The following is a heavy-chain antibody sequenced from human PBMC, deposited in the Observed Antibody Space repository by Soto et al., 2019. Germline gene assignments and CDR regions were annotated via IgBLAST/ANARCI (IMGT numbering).Heavy chain of an antibody. CDR3: AKDQVSSGWYKWSWFDP. CDR2: ISYDGSNE. CDR1: GFTFSTYG. Sequence: QVQLMESGGGVVQPGRSLRLSCAASGFTFSTYGMHWVRQAPGKGLEWVALISYDGSNEEYADSVRGRFSISRDNSKNTLYLQMNSLRAEDTAVYYCAKDQVSSGWYKWSWFDPWGQGTLVTVSS. J-gene: IGHJ5*02. D-gene: IGHD6-19*01. V-gene: IGHV3-30*18.